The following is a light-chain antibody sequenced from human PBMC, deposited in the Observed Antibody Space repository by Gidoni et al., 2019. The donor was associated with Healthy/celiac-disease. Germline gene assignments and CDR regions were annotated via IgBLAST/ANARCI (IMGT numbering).Light chain of an antibody. CDR3: QKYNSALLT. CDR2: AAS. CDR1: QGSSNY. V-gene: IGKV1-27*01. J-gene: IGKJ4*01. Sequence: DIQTTQTPSSPSASVGDRVTITIRASQGSSNYLALYQQKPGKVPKLLIYAASTLQSGVPARFSGRGSGTDFTLTLSSLQPEDVATYYCQKYNSALLTFGGGTKVEIK.